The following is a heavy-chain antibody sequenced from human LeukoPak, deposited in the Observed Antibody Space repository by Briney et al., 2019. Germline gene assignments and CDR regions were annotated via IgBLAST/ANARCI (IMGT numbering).Heavy chain of an antibody. D-gene: IGHD3/OR15-3a*01. Sequence: WVTVSCKASGGTFSRYAIRGVRQAPGQGVAWVGGIIPISGAANYAQKSQSRVTITTDESTSTAYMELSSLRSEDTAVYYCASPERTGADGLDAFDIWGQGTMVTVSS. V-gene: IGHV1-69*05. J-gene: IGHJ3*02. CDR1: GGTFSRYA. CDR2: IIPISGAA. CDR3: ASPERTGADGLDAFDI.